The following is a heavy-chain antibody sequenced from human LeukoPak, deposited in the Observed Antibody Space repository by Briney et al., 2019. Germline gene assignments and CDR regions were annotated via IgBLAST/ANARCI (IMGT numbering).Heavy chain of an antibody. Sequence: GASVKVSCKASGYTFTGYYMHWVRQAPGQGLEWMGWINPNSGGTNYAQKFQGRVTTTRDTSISTAYMELSRLRSDDTAVYYCARDRTYRGVIMSENWFDPWGQGTLVTVSS. D-gene: IGHD3-10*01. CDR2: INPNSGGT. CDR3: ARDRTYRGVIMSENWFDP. V-gene: IGHV1-2*02. J-gene: IGHJ5*02. CDR1: GYTFTGYY.